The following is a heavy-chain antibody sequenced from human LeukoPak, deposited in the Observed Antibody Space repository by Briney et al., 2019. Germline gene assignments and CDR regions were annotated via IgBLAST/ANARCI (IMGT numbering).Heavy chain of an antibody. Sequence: GRSLRLSCAASGFTFSSYGMHWVRQAPGKGLEWVAVISYDGSNKYYADSVKGRFTISRDNSKNTLYLQMNSLRAEDTAVYYCAKDSSSGYWTAFDYWGQGTLVTVSS. J-gene: IGHJ4*02. CDR3: AKDSSSGYWTAFDY. CDR2: ISYDGSNK. V-gene: IGHV3-30*18. D-gene: IGHD3-22*01. CDR1: GFTFSSYG.